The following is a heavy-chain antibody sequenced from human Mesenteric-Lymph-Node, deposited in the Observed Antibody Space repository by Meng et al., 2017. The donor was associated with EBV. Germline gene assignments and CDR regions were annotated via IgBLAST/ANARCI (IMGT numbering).Heavy chain of an antibody. V-gene: IGHV4-34*01. J-gene: IGHJ4*02. CDR2: INHSGST. Sequence: QVQLPQWGAGLLKPSETLSLTCAVYGGSFSGYYWNWIRQPPGKGLEWIGEINHSGSTNYNPSLKSRVTISIDTSKNQFSVKLTSVTAADTAVYYCARAGSSGWSDLDYWGQGTLVTGSS. CDR3: ARAGSSGWSDLDY. D-gene: IGHD6-19*01. CDR1: GGSFSGYY.